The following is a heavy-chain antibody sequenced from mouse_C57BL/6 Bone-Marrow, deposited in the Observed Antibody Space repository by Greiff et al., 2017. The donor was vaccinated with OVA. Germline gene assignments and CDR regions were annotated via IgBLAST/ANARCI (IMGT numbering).Heavy chain of an antibody. J-gene: IGHJ1*03. Sequence: QVQLQQSGPELVKPGASVKISCKASGYAFSSSWMNWVKQRPGTGLEWIGRIYPGDGDTTYNGKFKGKATLTADKSSSTAYMQLSSLTSEDSAVYFCASLNWDFRWYFDVWGTGTTVTVSS. V-gene: IGHV1-82*01. D-gene: IGHD4-1*01. CDR3: ASLNWDFRWYFDV. CDR1: GYAFSSSW. CDR2: IYPGDGDT.